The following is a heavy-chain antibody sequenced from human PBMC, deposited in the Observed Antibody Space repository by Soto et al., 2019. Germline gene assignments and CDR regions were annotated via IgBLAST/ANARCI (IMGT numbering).Heavy chain of an antibody. CDR1: GGSFSGYY. V-gene: IGHV4-34*01. J-gene: IGHJ6*02. Sequence: SETLSFTCAVYGGSFSGYYWSWIRQPPGKGLEWIGEINHSGSTNYNPSLKSRVTISVDTSKNQFSLKLSSVTAADTAVYYCARAPPLLWFGESTPIYYYYGMDVWGQGTTVTVSS. CDR3: ARAPPLLWFGESTPIYYYYGMDV. D-gene: IGHD3-10*01. CDR2: INHSGST.